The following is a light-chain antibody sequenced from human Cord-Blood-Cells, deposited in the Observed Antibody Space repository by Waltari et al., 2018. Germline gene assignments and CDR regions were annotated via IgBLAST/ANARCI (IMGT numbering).Light chain of an antibody. J-gene: IGLJ2*01. CDR2: DVS. CDR3: CSYAGSYVV. V-gene: IGLV2-11*01. CDR1: RSDLGGYNY. Sequence: QSALTQPRSVSGSPGQPVTLSCTGTRSDLGGYNYFSWYQQHPGKAPKLMIYDVSKRPSGVPDRFSGSKSGNTASLTISGLQAEDEADYYCCSYAGSYVVFGGGTKLTVL.